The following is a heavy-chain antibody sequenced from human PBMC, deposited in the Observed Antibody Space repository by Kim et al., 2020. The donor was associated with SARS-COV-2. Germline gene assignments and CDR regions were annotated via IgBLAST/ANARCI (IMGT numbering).Heavy chain of an antibody. J-gene: IGHJ4*02. V-gene: IGHV4-34*01. Sequence: SETLSLTCAVYGGSFSGYYWSWIRQPPGKGLEWIGEINHSGSTNYNPSLKSRVTISVDTSKNQFSLKLSSVTAADTAVYYCATVTFGGVIVGGFDYCGQG. CDR2: INHSGST. D-gene: IGHD3-16*02. CDR1: GGSFSGYY. CDR3: ATVTFGGVIVGGFDY.